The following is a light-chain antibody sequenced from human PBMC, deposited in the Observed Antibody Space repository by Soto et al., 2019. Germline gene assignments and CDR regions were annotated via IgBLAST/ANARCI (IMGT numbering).Light chain of an antibody. CDR3: QQSYNTPLT. CDR2: DAS. J-gene: IGKJ1*01. Sequence: IEVTQSPSSLAASLGDRVTVTCRASQTIGTYVNWYRQKSGAAPEXLIYDASTLQSGVPSRFRGGASGTDFTITISSLQLDDFATYYCQQSYNTPLTFGQGTKVDIK. CDR1: QTIGTY. V-gene: IGKV1-39*01.